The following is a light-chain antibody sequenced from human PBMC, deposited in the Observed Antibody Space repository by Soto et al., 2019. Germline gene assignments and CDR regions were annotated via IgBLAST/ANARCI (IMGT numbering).Light chain of an antibody. Sequence: SYELTQPPSVSVSPGQTASITCSGDKLGDKYVCWYHQKPGQSPVLVIYQDTKRPSGIPERFSGSNSGNTATLTISGTRAMDEGDYYCQAWDSSTYVFGTGTKLTVL. CDR3: QAWDSSTYV. J-gene: IGLJ1*01. V-gene: IGLV3-1*01. CDR2: QDT. CDR1: KLGDKY.